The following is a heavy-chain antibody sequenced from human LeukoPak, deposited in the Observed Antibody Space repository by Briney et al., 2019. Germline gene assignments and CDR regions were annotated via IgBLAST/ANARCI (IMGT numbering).Heavy chain of an antibody. Sequence: GASVKVSCKASGYTFTSYGISWVRQAPGQGLEWMGWISAYNGNTNYAQKLQGRVTMTTDTSTSTAYMELRSLRSDDTAVYYCARGGLRQVRGVTRIRTPRFDYWGQGTLVTVSS. V-gene: IGHV1-18*04. J-gene: IGHJ4*02. CDR3: ARGGLRQVRGVTRIRTPRFDY. CDR1: GYTFTSYG. D-gene: IGHD3-10*01. CDR2: ISAYNGNT.